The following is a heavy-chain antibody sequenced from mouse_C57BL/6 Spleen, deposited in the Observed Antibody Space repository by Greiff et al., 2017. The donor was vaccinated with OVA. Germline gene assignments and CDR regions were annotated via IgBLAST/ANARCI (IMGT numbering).Heavy chain of an antibody. J-gene: IGHJ3*01. CDR1: GYTFTSYW. Sequence: VQLQQSGAELAKPGASVKLSCKASGYTFTSYWMHWVKQRPGQGLEWIGNINPSSGYTKYNQKFKDKATLTADKSSSTAYRQLSSRTYEDSAVYYCARGRSSGPLFAYWGQGTLVTVSA. CDR2: INPSSGYT. V-gene: IGHV1-7*01. CDR3: ARGRSSGPLFAY. D-gene: IGHD3-2*02.